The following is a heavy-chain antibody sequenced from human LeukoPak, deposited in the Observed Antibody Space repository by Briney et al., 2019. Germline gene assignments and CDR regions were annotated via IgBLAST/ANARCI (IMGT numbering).Heavy chain of an antibody. CDR1: GFTFSSYG. CDR3: AKDTSGEIPYYFDY. CDR2: ISGSGGST. V-gene: IGHV3-23*01. D-gene: IGHD3-10*01. J-gene: IGHJ4*02. Sequence: GGTLRLSCAASGFTFSSYGMSWVRQAPGKGLEWVSAISGSGGSTYYADSVKGRFTISRDNSKNTLYLQMNSLRAEDTAVYYCAKDTSGEIPYYFDYWGQGTLVTVSS.